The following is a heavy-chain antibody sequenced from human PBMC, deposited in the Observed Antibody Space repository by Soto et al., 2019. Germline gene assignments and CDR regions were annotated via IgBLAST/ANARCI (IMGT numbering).Heavy chain of an antibody. J-gene: IGHJ6*02. Sequence: GSLSLSCGASGFGFSTYSMHWVRPAPGKGLEWVSSIGRRSDIYYADSVKGRFTISRDNAKNSVSLQMNSLRDEDTAVYYCAREETAWPLAYGLDVWGQGTTVTVSS. D-gene: IGHD2-21*02. CDR3: AREETAWPLAYGLDV. CDR1: GFGFSTYS. CDR2: IGRRSDI. V-gene: IGHV3-21*01.